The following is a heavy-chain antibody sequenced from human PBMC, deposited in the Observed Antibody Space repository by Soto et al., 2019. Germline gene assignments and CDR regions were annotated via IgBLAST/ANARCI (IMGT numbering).Heavy chain of an antibody. Sequence: SETLSLTCTVSGGSVTNSSYYWGWIRQSPGKGLEWIGSVYYRGRSYSKSSVKSRATISVDTSKNRFSLSLHAVTASDTAVYFCVSQRTTVPTKACVGYWGPGALFTVSS. J-gene: IGHJ4*01. CDR3: VSQRTTVPTKACVGY. V-gene: IGHV4-39*01. CDR2: VYYRGRS. CDR1: GGSVTNSSYY. D-gene: IGHD4-17*01.